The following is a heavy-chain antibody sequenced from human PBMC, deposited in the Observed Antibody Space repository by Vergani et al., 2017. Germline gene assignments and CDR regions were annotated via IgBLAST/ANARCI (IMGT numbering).Heavy chain of an antibody. Sequence: QLQLQESGPGLVKPSETLSLTCTVSGGSISSSSYYWGWIRQPPGKGLEWIGSIYYSGSTYYNPSLKSGVTIAVETSKNPFSLKLSSVTAADTAVYYCARELVRGVIKGRNWFDPWGQGTLVTVSS. CDR1: GGSISSSSYY. D-gene: IGHD3-10*01. CDR2: IYYSGST. V-gene: IGHV4-39*07. CDR3: ARELVRGVIKGRNWFDP. J-gene: IGHJ5*02.